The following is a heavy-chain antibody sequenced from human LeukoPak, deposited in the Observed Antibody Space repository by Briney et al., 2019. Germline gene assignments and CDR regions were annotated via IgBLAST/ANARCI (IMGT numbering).Heavy chain of an antibody. Sequence: SETLPLTCTVSGGSISSYYWSWIRQPPGKGLEWIGYIYYSGSTNYNPSLKSRVTISVDTSKNQFSLKLSSVTAADTAVYYCARIKSGLIDYWGQGTLVTVSS. J-gene: IGHJ4*02. CDR1: GGSISSYY. V-gene: IGHV4-59*08. CDR3: ARIKSGLIDY. D-gene: IGHD3-22*01. CDR2: IYYSGST.